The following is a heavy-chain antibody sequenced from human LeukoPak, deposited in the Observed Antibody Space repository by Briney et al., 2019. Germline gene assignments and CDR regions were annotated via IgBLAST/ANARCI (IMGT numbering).Heavy chain of an antibody. D-gene: IGHD1-26*01. CDR1: GYTFTGYY. CDR3: ARGRSFYSGSYEAINWFDP. Sequence: ASVKVSCKASGYTFTGYYMHWVRQAPGHGLEWMGRINPNSGGTNYAQKFQGRVTMTRDTSISTAYMELSRLRSDDTAVYYCARGRSFYSGSYEAINWFDPWGQGTLVTVSS. CDR2: INPNSGGT. J-gene: IGHJ5*02. V-gene: IGHV1-2*06.